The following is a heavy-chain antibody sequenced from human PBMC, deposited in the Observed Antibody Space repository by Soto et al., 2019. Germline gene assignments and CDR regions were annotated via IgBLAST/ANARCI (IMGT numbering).Heavy chain of an antibody. CDR2: INHSGST. CDR1: GGSFSNYY. J-gene: IGHJ4*02. CDR3: ARTSRFAY. Sequence: PSETLSLTCAVYGGSFSNYYWSWIRQPPGKGLEWIGEINHSGSTNYNPSLKSRVTISVDTSKNQLSLKLSSVTAADTAVYYCARTSRFAYWGQGTLVTVSS. V-gene: IGHV4-34*01.